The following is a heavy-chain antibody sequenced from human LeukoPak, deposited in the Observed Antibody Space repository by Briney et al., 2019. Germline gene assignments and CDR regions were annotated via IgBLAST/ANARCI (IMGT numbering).Heavy chain of an antibody. CDR3: AKAPIKGYYFDY. Sequence: GGSLRLSCAASGFTFGSYGMHWVRQAPGKGPEWVAVISYDGSNKYYADSVKGRFTISRDNSKNTLYLQMNSLRAEDTAVYYCAKAPIKGYYFDYWGQGTLVTVSS. J-gene: IGHJ4*02. V-gene: IGHV3-30*18. CDR2: ISYDGSNK. CDR1: GFTFGSYG.